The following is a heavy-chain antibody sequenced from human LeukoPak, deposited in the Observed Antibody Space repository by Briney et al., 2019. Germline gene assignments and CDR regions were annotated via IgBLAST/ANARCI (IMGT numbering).Heavy chain of an antibody. J-gene: IGHJ3*01. V-gene: IGHV3-23*01. D-gene: IGHD6-13*01. CDR3: AKHRGSSWYDAFDV. CDR1: GFTFTSYA. CDR2: FSGTGSST. Sequence: GGSLRLSCAASGFTFTSYAMIWVRQAPGKGLELVSAFSGTGSSTYYADSVKGRFTISRDNSKNTLYLQMNSLRAEDTAVYYCAKHRGSSWYDAFDVCGQGTMVTVSS.